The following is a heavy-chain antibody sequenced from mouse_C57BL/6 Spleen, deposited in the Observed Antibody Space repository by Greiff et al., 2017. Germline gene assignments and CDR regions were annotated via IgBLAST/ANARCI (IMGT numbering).Heavy chain of an antibody. CDR1: GYTFTSYW. J-gene: IGHJ2*01. V-gene: IGHV1-59*01. D-gene: IGHD2-10*01. Sequence: QVQLKQPGAELVRPGTSVKLSCKASGYTFTSYWMHWVKQRPGQGLEWIGVIDPSDSYTNYNQKFKGKATLTVDTSSSTAYMQLSSLTSEDSAVYYCARNLLAKDYFDYWGQGTTLTVSS. CDR2: IDPSDSYT. CDR3: ARNLLAKDYFDY.